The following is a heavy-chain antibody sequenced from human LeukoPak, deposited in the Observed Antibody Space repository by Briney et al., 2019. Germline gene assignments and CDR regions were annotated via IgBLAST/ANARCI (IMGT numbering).Heavy chain of an antibody. CDR2: INHSGST. V-gene: IGHV4-34*01. J-gene: IGHJ6*03. D-gene: IGHD3-10*01. Sequence: SETLSLTCAVYGGSFSGYYWSWIRQPPGKGLEWIGEINHSGSTNYNPSLKSRVTISVDTSKNQFSLKLSSVTAADTAVYYCARRAMYYYGSGSEYYYYYYMDVWGKGTTVTISS. CDR1: GGSFSGYY. CDR3: ARRAMYYYGSGSEYYYYYYMDV.